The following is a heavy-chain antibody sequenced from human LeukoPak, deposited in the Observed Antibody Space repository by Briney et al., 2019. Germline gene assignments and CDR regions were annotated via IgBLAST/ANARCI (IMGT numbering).Heavy chain of an antibody. Sequence: GGSLRLSCVASGFIFGDYWMRWVRQAPGKGLEWVATINQNGGMKYYVDSVKGRFTISRDNAKTSLFLQMNSLRIDDTAMYYCTRTVNSASDFWGQGTLVTVSS. CDR2: INQNGGMK. D-gene: IGHD4-23*01. CDR1: GFIFGDYW. V-gene: IGHV3-7*03. J-gene: IGHJ4*02. CDR3: TRTVNSASDF.